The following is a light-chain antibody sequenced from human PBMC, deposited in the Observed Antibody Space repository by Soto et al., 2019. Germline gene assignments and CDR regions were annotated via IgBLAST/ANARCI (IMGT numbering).Light chain of an antibody. CDR2: ASD. CDR3: AAWDATLKGVL. V-gene: IGLV1-44*01. J-gene: IGLJ2*01. CDR1: SSNIGSDA. Sequence: QSVLTQPPSASGTPGQRVTISCSGSSSNIGSDAVNWYQQLPGTAPKLVIYASDQRPSGVPDRFSGSKAGTPASLAISGLQSEDEADYYCAAWDATLKGVLFGGGTKVTVL.